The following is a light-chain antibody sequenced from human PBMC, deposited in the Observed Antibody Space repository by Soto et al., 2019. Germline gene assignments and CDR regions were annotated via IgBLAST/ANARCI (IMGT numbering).Light chain of an antibody. V-gene: IGKV1-5*01. CDR1: QTIHSF. Sequence: DIPMTQSPSTLSASVGDRVTITCRASQTIHSFLAWYQQKAGKAPKLLIYDASNLESGVPSRFSGSGSGTEFTLTISSLQPDDFATYYCQHYNSYSEAFGQGTKVDVK. CDR3: QHYNSYSEA. J-gene: IGKJ1*01. CDR2: DAS.